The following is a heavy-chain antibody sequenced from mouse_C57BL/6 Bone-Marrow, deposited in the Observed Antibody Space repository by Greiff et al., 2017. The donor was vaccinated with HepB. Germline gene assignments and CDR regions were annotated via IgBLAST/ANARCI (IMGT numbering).Heavy chain of an antibody. CDR2: IYPRSGNT. CDR1: GYTFTSYG. V-gene: IGHV1-81*01. Sequence: VKLVESGAELARPGASVKLSCKASGYTFTSYGISWVKQRTGQGLEWIGEIYPRSGNTYYNEKFKGKATLTADKSSSTAYMELRSLTSEDSAVYFCARGGTGTAYWGQGTTLTVSS. J-gene: IGHJ2*01. CDR3: ARGGTGTAY. D-gene: IGHD4-1*01.